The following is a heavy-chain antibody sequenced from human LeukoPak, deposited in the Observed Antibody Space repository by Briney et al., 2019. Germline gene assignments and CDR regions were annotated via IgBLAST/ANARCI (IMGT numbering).Heavy chain of an antibody. CDR1: GFTFSSYA. V-gene: IGHV3-23*01. CDR2: ISGSGGST. Sequence: GGPLRLSCAASGFTFSSYAMSWVRQAPGEGLEWVSAISGSGGSTYYADSVKGRFTISRDNSKNTLYLQMNSLRAEDTAVYYCARYNFWSGYFDYWGQGTLVTVSS. CDR3: ARYNFWSGYFDY. J-gene: IGHJ4*02. D-gene: IGHD3-3*01.